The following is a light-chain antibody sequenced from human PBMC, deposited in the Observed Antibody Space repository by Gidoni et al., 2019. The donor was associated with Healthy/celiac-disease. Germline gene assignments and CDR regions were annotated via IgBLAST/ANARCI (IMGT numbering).Light chain of an antibody. CDR2: VAS. V-gene: IGKV3-11*01. J-gene: IGKJ2*01. Sequence: IVLTQSPATLSLSPGGRATLSCRASQSVSSYLAWYQQKPGQAPRLLIYVASNRATGIPASISGSGSGTDFTLTISSLEPEDFAVYYCQQRRNWPPRYTCGQGTKLEIK. CDR3: QQRRNWPPRYT. CDR1: QSVSSY.